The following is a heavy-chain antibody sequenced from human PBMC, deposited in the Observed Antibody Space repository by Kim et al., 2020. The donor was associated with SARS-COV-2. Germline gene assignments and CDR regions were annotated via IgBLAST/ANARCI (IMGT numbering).Heavy chain of an antibody. CDR3: AKVIRKVKGDYGVQGYY. Sequence: GGSLRLSCTASGFTFSSYGMHWVRQAQGKGLEWVAVISYDGSNKYYADSVKGRFTISRDNSKNTLYLQMNSLRAEDTAVYYCAKVIRKVKGDYGVQGYY. J-gene: IGHJ6*01. CDR1: GFTFSSYG. D-gene: IGHD4-17*01. CDR2: ISYDGSNK. V-gene: IGHV3-30*18.